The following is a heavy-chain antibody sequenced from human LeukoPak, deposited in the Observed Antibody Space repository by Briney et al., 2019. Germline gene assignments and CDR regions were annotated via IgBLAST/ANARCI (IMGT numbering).Heavy chain of an antibody. CDR1: GGSFSGYY. V-gene: IGHV4-34*01. Sequence: SETLSLTCAVYGGSFSGYYWSWIRQPPGKGLEWIGEINHSGSTNYNPSLKSRVTISVDTSKNQFSLKLSSVTAADTAVYYCARHEDYYGSGFDYWGQGTLVTVSS. CDR3: ARHEDYYGSGFDY. D-gene: IGHD3-10*01. J-gene: IGHJ4*02. CDR2: INHSGST.